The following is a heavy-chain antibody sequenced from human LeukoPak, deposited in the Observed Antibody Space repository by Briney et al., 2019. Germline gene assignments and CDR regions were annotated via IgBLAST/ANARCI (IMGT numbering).Heavy chain of an antibody. CDR2: VNYSGST. CDR1: GGSISSYF. Sequence: IPSETLSLTCTVSGGSISSYFWSWIRQPPGKGLEWIGYVNYSGSTNYNPSLKSRVTISVDTSKTQFSLKLSSVTAADTAVYYCARQGTGTHRGLNWFDPWGQGTLVTVSS. V-gene: IGHV4-59*08. D-gene: IGHD1-1*01. J-gene: IGHJ5*02. CDR3: ARQGTGTHRGLNWFDP.